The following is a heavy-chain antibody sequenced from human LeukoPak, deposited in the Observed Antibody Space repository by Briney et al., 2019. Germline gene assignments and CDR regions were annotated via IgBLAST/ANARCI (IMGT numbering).Heavy chain of an antibody. V-gene: IGHV3-23*01. J-gene: IGHJ4*02. CDR2: ISGSGGST. CDR3: AKVYLAMVRGVLPFDY. D-gene: IGHD3-10*01. Sequence: GGSLRLSCAASGFTFSSYAMSWVRQAPGKGLEWVSAISGSGGSTCYADSVKGRFTISRDNSKNTLYLQMNSLRAEDTAVYYCAKVYLAMVRGVLPFDYWGQGTLVTVSS. CDR1: GFTFSSYA.